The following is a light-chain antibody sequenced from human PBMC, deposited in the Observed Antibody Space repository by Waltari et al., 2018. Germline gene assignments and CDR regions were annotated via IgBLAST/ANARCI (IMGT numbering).Light chain of an antibody. CDR1: TSDVGGYNY. Sequence: SALTQPRSVSGSPGQSVTISCTGTTSDVGGYNYVSWYQPHPGKAPKLMIFDVTQRPSGVPDRFSGSTSANTASLTISGLQAEDEADYYCCSFAGTYTWVFGGGTKVTVL. CDR3: CSFAGTYTWV. V-gene: IGLV2-11*01. CDR2: DVT. J-gene: IGLJ3*02.